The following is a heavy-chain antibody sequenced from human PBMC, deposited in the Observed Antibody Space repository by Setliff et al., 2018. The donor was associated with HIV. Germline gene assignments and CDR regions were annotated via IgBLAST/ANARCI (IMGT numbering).Heavy chain of an antibody. CDR3: ARDRSITMVRGVIPY. J-gene: IGHJ4*02. D-gene: IGHD3-10*01. CDR1: GFTFSDYY. V-gene: IGHV3-11*04. CDR2: ISSSGSTI. Sequence: GGSLRLSCAASGFTFSDYYMSWIRQAPGKGLEWVSYISSSGSTIYYADSVKDRFTISRDDAKNSLYLQMNSLRAEDTAVYYCARDRSITMVRGVIPYWGQGTLVTVSS.